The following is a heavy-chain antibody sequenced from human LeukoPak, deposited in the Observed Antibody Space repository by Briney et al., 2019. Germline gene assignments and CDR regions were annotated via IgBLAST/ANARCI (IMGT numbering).Heavy chain of an antibody. CDR1: GGSFSGYY. V-gene: IGHV4-34*01. CDR3: PYWDTAMNDTRHSYGYS. Sequence: AETLSLTRAVYGGSFSGYYWSSIRHPPANGPHLIRQINHSGSTNHNPSLKSPVTISVDTSKNQFSLPLRSVTAADTAVYYCPYWDTAMNDTRHSYGYSWGQGTLVTVSS. J-gene: IGHJ4*02. D-gene: IGHD5-18*01. CDR2: INHSGST.